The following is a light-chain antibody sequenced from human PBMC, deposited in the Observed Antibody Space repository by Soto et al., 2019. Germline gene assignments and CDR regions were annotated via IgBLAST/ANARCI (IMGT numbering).Light chain of an antibody. J-gene: IGLJ2*01. Sequence: NFMLTQPHSVSESPGKTVTISCTRSSGSIASNYVQWYQQRPGSAPTTVIYEDNQRPSGVPDRFSGSIDSSSNSASLTISGLKTEAEADSSCQSFVSGSVVFGGGPSSPS. CDR1: SGSIASNY. CDR3: QSFVSGSVV. V-gene: IGLV6-57*04. CDR2: EDN.